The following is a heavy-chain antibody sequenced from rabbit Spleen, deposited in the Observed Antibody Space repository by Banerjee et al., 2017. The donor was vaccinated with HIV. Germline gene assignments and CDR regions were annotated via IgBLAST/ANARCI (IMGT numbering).Heavy chain of an antibody. Sequence: QEQLVESGGGLVQPEGSLTLTCKASGFSFSDRDVMCWVRQAPGKGLEWIACINAATAKPVYATWAKGRFTISRTSSTTVTLRMTSLTAADRATYFCARDLLGVIGWNFYLWGPGTL. V-gene: IGHV1S45*01. CDR3: ARDLLGVIGWNFYL. CDR2: INAATAKP. J-gene: IGHJ4*01. D-gene: IGHD1-1*01. CDR1: GFSFSDRDV.